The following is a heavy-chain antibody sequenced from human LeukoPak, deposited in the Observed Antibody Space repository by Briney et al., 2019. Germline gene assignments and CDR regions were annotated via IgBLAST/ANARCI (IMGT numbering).Heavy chain of an antibody. Sequence: PGGSLRLSCAASGFTFSSYDMRWVRQAPGKGLEWVSALSGSGGSTYYADSVKGRFTISRDNSKNTLYLQMNSLRAEDTAVYYCAKVIRGSSSSTFGYWGQGTLVTVSS. D-gene: IGHD6-6*01. CDR3: AKVIRGSSSSTFGY. CDR2: LSGSGGST. V-gene: IGHV3-23*01. CDR1: GFTFSSYD. J-gene: IGHJ4*02.